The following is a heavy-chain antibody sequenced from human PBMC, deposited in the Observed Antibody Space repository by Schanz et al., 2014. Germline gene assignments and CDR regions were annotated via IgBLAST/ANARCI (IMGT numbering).Heavy chain of an antibody. Sequence: QLQLVQSGAEVKKPGSSMKVSCKASGGTFSRLTFSWVRQAPGQGLEWMGRVIPILGVTHYAQKFQGRVTITADKSTTTAYMELNSLNSDDTAVYYCATLDYADSVSWGQGTLVTVSS. D-gene: IGHD4-17*01. J-gene: IGHJ5*02. V-gene: IGHV1-69*02. CDR2: VIPILGVT. CDR3: ATLDYADSVS. CDR1: GGTFSRLT.